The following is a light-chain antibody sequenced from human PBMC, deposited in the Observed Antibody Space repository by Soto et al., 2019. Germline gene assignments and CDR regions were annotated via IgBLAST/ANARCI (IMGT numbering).Light chain of an antibody. J-gene: IGKJ4*01. CDR1: QSVDSST. CDR3: QASYHSLT. Sequence: EVVLTQSPGTLSLSPGESATLSCRASQSVDSSTLAWYQQKPGQAPRLLISGASMRATGTPDRFSGSGSGTDFTLTTGRLVPKDIALLDYQASYHSLTFDGDTKVEIK. V-gene: IGKV3-20*01. CDR2: GAS.